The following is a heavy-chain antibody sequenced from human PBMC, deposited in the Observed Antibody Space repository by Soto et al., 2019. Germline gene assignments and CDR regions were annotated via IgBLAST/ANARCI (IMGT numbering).Heavy chain of an antibody. Sequence: GASVKVTCKASGYTFTSYDSNWVRQATGQGLEWMGWMNPNSGNTGYAQKFQGRVTMTRNTSISTAYMELSSLRSEDTAVYYCASITPRVFSSDRLDAFDIWGQGTMVTVSS. CDR3: ASITPRVFSSDRLDAFDI. V-gene: IGHV1-8*01. CDR1: GYTFTSYD. D-gene: IGHD3-16*02. J-gene: IGHJ3*02. CDR2: MNPNSGNT.